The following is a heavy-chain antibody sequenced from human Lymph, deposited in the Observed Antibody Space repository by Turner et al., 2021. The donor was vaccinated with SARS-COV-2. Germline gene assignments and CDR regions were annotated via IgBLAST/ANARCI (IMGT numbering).Heavy chain of an antibody. CDR1: GRTFSSYA. D-gene: IGHD2-2*01. CDR2: IIPIVGTA. V-gene: IGHV1-69*01. CDR3: ARGSRDCSSTSCYPFFDY. J-gene: IGHJ4*02. Sequence: QVQLVQSGAEVKKPGSSVKVSCKASGRTFSSYAISWVRQAPGQGLGWMGEIIPIVGTANYAQKFQGRVTITADASTSTAHMELSSLRSEDTAVYYCARGSRDCSSTSCYPFFDYWGQGTLVTVSS.